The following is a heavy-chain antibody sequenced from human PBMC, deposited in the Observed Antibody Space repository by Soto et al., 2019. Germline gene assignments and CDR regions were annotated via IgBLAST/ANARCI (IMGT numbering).Heavy chain of an antibody. D-gene: IGHD2-8*02. J-gene: IGHJ4*02. CDR2: IYNGETT. CDR3: GRDKITGLFDY. V-gene: IGHV4-59*01. CDR1: GASISRFY. Sequence: SETLSLTCSASGASISRFYWNWIRQSPGKGLEWIGHIYNGETTKYNPSLKSRVTISVDTSKNQFSLKLSSVTAADTAVYYCGRDKITGLFDYWGQGTLVTVSS.